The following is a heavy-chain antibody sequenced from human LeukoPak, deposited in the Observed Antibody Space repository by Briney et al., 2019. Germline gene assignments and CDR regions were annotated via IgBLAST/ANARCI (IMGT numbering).Heavy chain of an antibody. Sequence: EASVKVSCKASGYTFTSYYMHWVRQAPGQGLEWMGIINPSGGSTSYAQKFQGRVTMTRDTSTSTVYMELSSLRSEDTAVYYCARDLSSGWYEFRGPGYGMDVWGQGTTVTVSS. V-gene: IGHV1-46*01. J-gene: IGHJ6*02. CDR1: GYTFTSYY. CDR3: ARDLSSGWYEFRGPGYGMDV. CDR2: INPSGGST. D-gene: IGHD6-19*01.